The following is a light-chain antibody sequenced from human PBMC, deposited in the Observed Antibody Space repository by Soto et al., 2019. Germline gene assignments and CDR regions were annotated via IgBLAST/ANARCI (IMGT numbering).Light chain of an antibody. V-gene: IGKV1-5*01. J-gene: IGKJ4*01. Sequence: DIQMTQSPSTLSASVGDRVTITCRASQSISSYLAWYQQMPGQAPKLLMYDASGFESGVPSRFSGRGSGTDFTLTISSLQPDDSATYYCQQYQSCPLTFGGGTKVEIK. CDR1: QSISSY. CDR2: DAS. CDR3: QQYQSCPLT.